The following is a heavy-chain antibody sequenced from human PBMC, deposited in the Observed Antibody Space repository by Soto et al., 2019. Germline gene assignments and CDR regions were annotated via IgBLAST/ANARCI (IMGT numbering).Heavy chain of an antibody. D-gene: IGHD2-8*02. Sequence: SETLSLTCAVYGGSFSGYYWTWIRQPPGTGLEWIGEINHSGSTNYNPSLKSRVTISVDTSKNQFSLKLTSVTAADTAAYYCASDKITGLFDYWGQGTLVTVSS. CDR2: INHSGST. CDR3: ASDKITGLFDY. CDR1: GGSFSGYY. V-gene: IGHV4-34*01. J-gene: IGHJ4*02.